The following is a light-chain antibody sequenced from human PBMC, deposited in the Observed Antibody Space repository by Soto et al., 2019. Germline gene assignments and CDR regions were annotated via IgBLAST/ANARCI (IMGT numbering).Light chain of an antibody. Sequence: QSALTQPASVSGSPGQSITISCTGTSSDVGGYDYVSWYQQHPAKAPKLMIYAVSNRPSGVSNRFSGSKSGNTASLTISGLQAEDEADYHCSSYSSSSTPHVVFGGGTQLTVL. CDR3: SSYSSSSTPHVV. V-gene: IGLV2-14*03. CDR2: AVS. CDR1: SSDVGGYDY. J-gene: IGLJ2*01.